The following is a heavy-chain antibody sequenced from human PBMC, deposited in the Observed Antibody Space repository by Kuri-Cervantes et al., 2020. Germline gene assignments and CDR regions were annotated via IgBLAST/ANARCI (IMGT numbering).Heavy chain of an antibody. J-gene: IGHJ4*02. CDR1: GGSXGGYY. V-gene: IGHV4-34*01. D-gene: IGHD6-13*01. Sequence: QTLSLXXAVXGGSXGGYYWXWIRXSPEKGLEWIXEISHSXSTNYNPSLKSRVTISVDTSKXXFSLKLSSVTAADTAVYYCASLGDVAGXGTVFDYWGQGTLVTVSS. CDR3: ASLGDVAGXGTVFDY. CDR2: ISHSXST.